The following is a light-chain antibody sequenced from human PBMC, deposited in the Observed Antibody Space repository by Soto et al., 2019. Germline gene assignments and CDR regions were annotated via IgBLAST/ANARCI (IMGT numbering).Light chain of an antibody. CDR2: GAS. CDR3: QQYGRSPPYT. Sequence: EIVLTQSPGILSLSPGERATLSCRASQSVSSSYLAWYQQKPGQAPRLLIYGASNRATGIPDRFSASGSKTNVTLTISRLEPEDFAGYYCQQYGRSPPYTFGQGNKLEIK. CDR1: QSVSSSY. V-gene: IGKV3-20*01. J-gene: IGKJ2*01.